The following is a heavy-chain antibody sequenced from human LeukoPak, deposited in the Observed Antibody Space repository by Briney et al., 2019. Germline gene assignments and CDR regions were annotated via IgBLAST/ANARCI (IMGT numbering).Heavy chain of an antibody. CDR3: ARDGGYSYGYKY. D-gene: IGHD5-18*01. V-gene: IGHV4-59*01. Sequence: SETLSLTCTDSGGSISSYYWSWIRQPPGKGLEWIGYIYYSGSTNYNPSLKSRVTISVDTSKNQFSLKLSSVTAADTAVYYCARDGGYSYGYKYWGQGTLVTVSS. J-gene: IGHJ4*02. CDR1: GGSISSYY. CDR2: IYYSGST.